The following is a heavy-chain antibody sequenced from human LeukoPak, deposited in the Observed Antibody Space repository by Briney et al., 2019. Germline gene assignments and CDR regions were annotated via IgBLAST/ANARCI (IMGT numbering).Heavy chain of an antibody. CDR3: ARHFFGSSRAFDI. Sequence: SETLSLTCTVSGGSISSSSYYWGWIRQPPGKGLEWIGSIYYSGSTYDNPSLKSRVTISVDTSKNQFSLKLSSVTAADTAVYYCARHFFGSSRAFDIWGQGTMVTVSS. J-gene: IGHJ3*02. CDR2: IYYSGST. D-gene: IGHD3-10*01. CDR1: GGSISSSSYY. V-gene: IGHV4-39*01.